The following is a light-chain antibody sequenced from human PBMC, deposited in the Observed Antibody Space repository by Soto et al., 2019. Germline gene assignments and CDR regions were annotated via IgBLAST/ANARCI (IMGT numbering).Light chain of an antibody. CDR1: QTISNY. J-gene: IGKJ2*01. V-gene: IGKV1-39*01. CDR3: QQSYRTPLT. Sequence: DIQMTQSPSSLSASVGDRVTITCRASQTISNYLNWYQQKPGKAPKLLIYTASSLQSGVPLRFSGSGSGTDFTLTISSLQPDDFATYHCQQSYRTPLTFGQGTKLEIK. CDR2: TAS.